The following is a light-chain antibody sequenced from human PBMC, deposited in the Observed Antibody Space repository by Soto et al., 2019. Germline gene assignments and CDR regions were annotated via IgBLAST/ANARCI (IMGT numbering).Light chain of an antibody. CDR2: GTS. CDR3: QQYNNWPPVT. V-gene: IGKV3-15*01. J-gene: IGKJ1*01. Sequence: EIVMTQSPATLSVSPGERATLSCRASQSVSSNLAWYQQRPGQPPSGLIHGTSTRATGIPARFSGSGSRTEFTLTISSLHSEDFAVYYCQQYNNWPPVTFGQGTQV. CDR1: QSVSSN.